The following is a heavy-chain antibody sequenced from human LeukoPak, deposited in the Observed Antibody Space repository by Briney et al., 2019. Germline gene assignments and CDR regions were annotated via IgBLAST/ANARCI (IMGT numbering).Heavy chain of an antibody. CDR3: AMRGDILVIPATYMFDY. V-gene: IGHV3-30-3*01. Sequence: GGSLRLSCAASGFTFSSYAMHWVRQAPGKGLEWVAVISYDGSNKYYADSVKGRFTMSRDNAKNSVYLQMNSLRAEDTAVYYCAMRGDILVIPATYMFDYWGQGTLVTVSS. CDR1: GFTFSSYA. D-gene: IGHD2-2*01. J-gene: IGHJ4*02. CDR2: ISYDGSNK.